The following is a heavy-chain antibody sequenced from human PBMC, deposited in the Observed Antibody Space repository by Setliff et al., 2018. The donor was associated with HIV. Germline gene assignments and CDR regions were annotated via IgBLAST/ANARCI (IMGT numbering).Heavy chain of an antibody. J-gene: IGHJ4*02. D-gene: IGHD3-3*01. CDR1: GGSFSGYY. V-gene: IGHV4-34*01. CDR3: ASRYNFWNGYSRGYFDY. CDR2: IYHSGST. Sequence: PSETLSLTCAVYGGSFSGYYWGWIRQTPGKELEWIGNIYHSGSTNYNPSLKSRAAISVDTSKNQFSLKLSSVTAADTAVYYCASRYNFWNGYSRGYFDYWGQGTLVTVS.